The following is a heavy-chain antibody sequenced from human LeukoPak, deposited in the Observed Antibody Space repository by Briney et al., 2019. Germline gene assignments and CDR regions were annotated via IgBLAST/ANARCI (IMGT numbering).Heavy chain of an antibody. D-gene: IGHD5-18*01. Sequence: PGGSLRLSCAASGFTFSSYEMNWVRQAPGKGLEWVSYISSSGSTIYYADSVKGRFTISRDNAKNSLYLQMNSLRAEDTAVYYCARDGEGYSYGYYMDVWGKGTTVTISS. CDR2: ISSSGSTI. J-gene: IGHJ6*03. V-gene: IGHV3-48*03. CDR1: GFTFSSYE. CDR3: ARDGEGYSYGYYMDV.